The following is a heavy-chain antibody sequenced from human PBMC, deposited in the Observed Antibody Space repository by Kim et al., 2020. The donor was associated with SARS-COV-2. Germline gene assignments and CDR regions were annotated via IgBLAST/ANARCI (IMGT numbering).Heavy chain of an antibody. D-gene: IGHD3-3*01. CDR3: ARAPKTFVVVAQGMDV. V-gene: IGHV4-31*03. J-gene: IGHJ6*02. CDR1: GGSISSGGYY. CDR2: IYYSGST. Sequence: SETLSLTCTVSGGSISSGGYYWSWIRQHPGKGLEWIGYIYYSGSTYYNPSLKSRVTISVDTSKNQFSLKLSSVTAADTAVYYCARAPKTFVVVAQGMDVWGQGTMVTVSS.